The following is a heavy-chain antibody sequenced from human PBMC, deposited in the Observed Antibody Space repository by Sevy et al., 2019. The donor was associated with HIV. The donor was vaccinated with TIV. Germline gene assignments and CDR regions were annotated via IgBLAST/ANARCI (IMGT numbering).Heavy chain of an antibody. CDR2: IRRKVYGGTT. V-gene: IGHV3-49*03. CDR1: GFTLGDYS. D-gene: IGHD3-3*01. Sequence: GGSLRLSCTASGFTLGDYSMSWFRQAPGKGLEWVGFIRRKVYGGTTEYAASVKDRFTFSRDDSKSIAYLQMNSLKTEATAVYYCSRGRNYDFWSDYWGQRSLVTVSS. CDR3: SRGRNYDFWSDY. J-gene: IGHJ4*02.